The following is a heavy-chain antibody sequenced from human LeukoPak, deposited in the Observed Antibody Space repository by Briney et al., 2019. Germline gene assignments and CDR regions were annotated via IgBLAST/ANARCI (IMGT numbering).Heavy chain of an antibody. CDR1: GGSFSGYY. Sequence: PSETLSLTCAVYGGSFSGYYWSWIRQPPGKGLEWIGYIYYTGSANCNPSLKSRVTISVDTSKNQFSLKLSSVTAADTAVYYCARVHYSGSGLSSYFDYWGQGTLVTVSA. CDR3: ARVHYSGSGLSSYFDY. CDR2: IYYTGSA. J-gene: IGHJ4*02. V-gene: IGHV4-59*01. D-gene: IGHD3-10*01.